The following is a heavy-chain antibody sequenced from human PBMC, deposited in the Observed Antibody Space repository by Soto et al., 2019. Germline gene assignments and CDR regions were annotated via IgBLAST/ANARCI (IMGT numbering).Heavy chain of an antibody. CDR3: ARQSLAAAGKYDAFDI. V-gene: IGHV3-33*01. CDR1: GFTFSSYG. Sequence: QVQLVESGGGVVQPGRSLRLSCAASGFTFSSYGMHWVRQAPGKGLEWVAVIWYDGSNKYYADSVKGRFTISRDNSKNTLYLQMNSVRAEDTAVYYCARQSLAAAGKYDAFDIWGQGTMVTVSS. J-gene: IGHJ3*02. CDR2: IWYDGSNK. D-gene: IGHD6-13*01.